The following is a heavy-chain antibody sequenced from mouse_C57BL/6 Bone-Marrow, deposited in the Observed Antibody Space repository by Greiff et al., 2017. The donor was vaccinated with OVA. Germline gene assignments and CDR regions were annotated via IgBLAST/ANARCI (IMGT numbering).Heavy chain of an antibody. CDR2: ISYDGSN. CDR3: ARDTYYYGSSYDYAMDY. Sequence: EVKLQESGPGLVKPSQSLSLTCSVTGYSITSGYYWNWIRQFPGNKLEWMGYISYDGSNNYNPSLKNRISITRDTSKNQFFLKLNSVTTEDTATYYCARDTYYYGSSYDYAMDYWGQGTSVTVSS. D-gene: IGHD1-1*01. J-gene: IGHJ4*01. V-gene: IGHV3-6*01. CDR1: GYSITSGYY.